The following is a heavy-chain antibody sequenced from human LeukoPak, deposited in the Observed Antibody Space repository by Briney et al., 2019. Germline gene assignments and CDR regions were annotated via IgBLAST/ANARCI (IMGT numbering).Heavy chain of an antibody. CDR2: MNPNRGNT. D-gene: IGHD2-2*01. CDR1: RYTFTSYD. V-gene: IGHV1-8*03. Sequence: ASVKVSCKASRYTFTSYDINWVRQATGQGLEWMGWMNPNRGNTGYAQKFQGRVTITRNTSISTAYMELSSLRSEHTAVYYCASVGGLYSTSAFDIWGQGTMVTVSS. J-gene: IGHJ3*02. CDR3: ASVGGLYSTSAFDI.